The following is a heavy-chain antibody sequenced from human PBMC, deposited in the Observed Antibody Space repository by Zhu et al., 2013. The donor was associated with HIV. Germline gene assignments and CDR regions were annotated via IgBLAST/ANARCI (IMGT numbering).Heavy chain of an antibody. J-gene: IGHJ5*02. CDR2: IIPILGIA. CDR3: ARDRFTMVRGVMGHYNWFDP. CDR1: GGTFSSYT. D-gene: IGHD3-10*01. Sequence: QVQLVQSGAEVKKPGSSVKVSCKASGGTFSSYTISWVRQAPGQGLEWMGRIIPILGIANYAQKFQGRVTITADKSTSTAYMELSSLRSEDTAVYYCARDRFTMVRGVMGHYNWFDPWGQGTLVTVSS. V-gene: IGHV1-69*08.